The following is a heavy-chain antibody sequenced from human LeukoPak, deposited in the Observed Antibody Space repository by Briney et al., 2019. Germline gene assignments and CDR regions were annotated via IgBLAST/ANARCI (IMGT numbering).Heavy chain of an antibody. Sequence: GGSLRLSCAASGFTFSSYSMTWVRQTPGKGLEWVSGISDSGDSTYYADSVKGRFTISRDNSRNTTYLQMNSLKTDDTAVYYCSSRIIGTRVDYWGQGILVTVSS. D-gene: IGHD1-20*01. J-gene: IGHJ4*02. V-gene: IGHV3-23*01. CDR2: ISDSGDST. CDR1: GFTFSSYS. CDR3: SSRIIGTRVDY.